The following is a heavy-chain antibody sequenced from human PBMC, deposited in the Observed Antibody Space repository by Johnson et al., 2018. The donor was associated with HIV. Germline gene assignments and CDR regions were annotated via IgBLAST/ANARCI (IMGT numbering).Heavy chain of an antibody. V-gene: IGHV3-30*03. CDR1: GFTFSDYG. Sequence: QVQLVESGGGVVQPGRSLRLSCAASGFTFSDYGMHWVRQAPGKGLEWVTHISYDGSDKYHADSVKGRFTISRDSSKNTLYLEMNTLRPEDTAMYYRARGSRYTFDNDDVHLLHAFDIWGQGTMVTVSS. J-gene: IGHJ3*02. D-gene: IGHD3-16*01. CDR3: ARGSRYTFDNDDVHLLHAFDI. CDR2: ISYDGSDK.